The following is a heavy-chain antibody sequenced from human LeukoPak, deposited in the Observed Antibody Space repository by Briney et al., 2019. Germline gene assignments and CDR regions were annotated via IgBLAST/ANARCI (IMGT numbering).Heavy chain of an antibody. Sequence: KPSETLSLTCAVYGGSFSGYYWSWIRQPPGKGLEWIGEINHSGSTNYNPSLKSRVTISVDTSKNQFSLKLSSVTAADTAVYYCARDVLLWFGELSSSDYWGQGTLVTVSS. J-gene: IGHJ4*02. CDR1: GGSFSGYY. V-gene: IGHV4-34*01. CDR2: INHSGST. CDR3: ARDVLLWFGELSSSDY. D-gene: IGHD3-10*01.